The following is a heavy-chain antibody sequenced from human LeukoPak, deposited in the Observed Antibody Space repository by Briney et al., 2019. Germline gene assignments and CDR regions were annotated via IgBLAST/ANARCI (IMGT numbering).Heavy chain of an antibody. CDR2: INHSGST. V-gene: IGHV4-34*01. CDR3: AREATAMVIDY. CDR1: GGSFSGYY. Sequence: SETLSLTCAVYGGSFSGYYWSWIRQPPGKGLEWIGEINHSGSTNYNPSLKSRVTISVDTSKNQFSLKLSSVTAADTAVYYCAREATAMVIDYWGQGTLVTVSS. D-gene: IGHD5-18*01. J-gene: IGHJ4*02.